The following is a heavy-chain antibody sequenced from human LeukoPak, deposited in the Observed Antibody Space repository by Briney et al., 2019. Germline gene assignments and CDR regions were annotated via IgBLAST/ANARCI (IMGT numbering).Heavy chain of an antibody. CDR1: GFTFISHG. CDR2: ISYDGSNK. CDR3: ARQHTAATAFDY. Sequence: GGSLRLSCAASGFTFISHGMHWVRKAPGKGLEWVTFISYDGSNKYYADSVKGRFTISRDNSKNTLFLQMNSLRAEDTAVYYCARQHTAATAFDYWGQGTLVTVSS. J-gene: IGHJ4*02. V-gene: IGHV3-30*03. D-gene: IGHD6-13*01.